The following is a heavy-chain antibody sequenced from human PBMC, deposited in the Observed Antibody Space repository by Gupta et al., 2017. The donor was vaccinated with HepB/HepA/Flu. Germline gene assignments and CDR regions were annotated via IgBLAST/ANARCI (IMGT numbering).Heavy chain of an antibody. D-gene: IGHD2-15*01. V-gene: IGHV3-43*01. J-gene: IGHJ4*02. CDR3: AKVSLGGSSEDY. CDR2: ISGDGGST. CDR1: GFTFDDYT. Sequence: EVQLVESGGVVVQPGGSLRLSCAASGFTFDDYTMHWVRQAPGKGLEWVSLISGDGGSTYYADSVKGRFTISRDSSKDSLYLQMNSLRTEDTALYYCAKVSLGGSSEDYWGQGTLVTVSS.